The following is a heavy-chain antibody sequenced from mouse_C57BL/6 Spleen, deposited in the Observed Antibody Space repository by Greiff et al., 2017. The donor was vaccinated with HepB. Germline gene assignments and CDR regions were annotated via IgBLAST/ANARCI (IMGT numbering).Heavy chain of an antibody. CDR2: IYPGDGDT. V-gene: IGHV1-82*01. D-gene: IGHD4-1*01. CDR3: ARENWFYAMDY. J-gene: IGHJ4*01. CDR1: GYAFSSSW. Sequence: QVQLQQSGPELVKPGASVKISCKASGYAFSSSWMNWVKQRPGKGLEWIGRIYPGDGDTNYNEKFKGKATLTADKSSSTAYMQLSSLTSEDSAVYFCARENWFYAMDYWGQGTSVTVSS.